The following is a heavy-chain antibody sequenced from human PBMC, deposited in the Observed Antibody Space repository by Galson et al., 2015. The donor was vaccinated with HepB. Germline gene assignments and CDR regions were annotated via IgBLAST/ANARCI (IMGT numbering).Heavy chain of an antibody. V-gene: IGHV3-23*01. CDR2: ISHYDDGT. Sequence: SLRLSCAASGLTFSGYALSWVRQAPGKGLEWVSAISHYDDGTYYADSVKGRFTISRDNSKNTLYLQMNSLRAEDTAAYYCAKAHGIAVAGSNRYFDYWGQGTLVTVSS. J-gene: IGHJ4*02. CDR1: GLTFSGYA. D-gene: IGHD6-19*01. CDR3: AKAHGIAVAGSNRYFDY.